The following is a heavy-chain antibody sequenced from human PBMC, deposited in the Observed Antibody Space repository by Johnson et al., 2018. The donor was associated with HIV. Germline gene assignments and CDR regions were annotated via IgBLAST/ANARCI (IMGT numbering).Heavy chain of an antibody. J-gene: IGHJ3*02. CDR1: GFTFSSYG. Sequence: QVQLVESGGGLVQPGGSLRLSCAASGFTFSSYGMHWVRQAPGKGLEWVAFIRYDGSNKYYADSVKGRFTISRDNSKNTLYLQMNSLRAEDTAVYYCASPDYERYYGAFDIWGQGTMVTVSS. V-gene: IGHV3-30*02. CDR3: ASPDYERYYGAFDI. CDR2: IRYDGSNK. D-gene: IGHD3-10*01.